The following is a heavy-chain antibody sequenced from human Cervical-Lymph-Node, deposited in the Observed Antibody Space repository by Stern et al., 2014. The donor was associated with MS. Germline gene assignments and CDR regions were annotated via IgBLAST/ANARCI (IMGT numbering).Heavy chain of an antibody. J-gene: IGHJ6*02. D-gene: IGHD4-17*01. CDR2: IYWDADE. Sequence: QITLKESGPTLVKPTQTLTLTCTFSGFSLNTSGEGVGWIRQPPGKALEWLAVIYWDADERYSPSLSSRLTITKDTSKNQVVLTMANMDPVDTGTYYCAHTTVTFDEVYGLDVWGQGTTVTVSS. CDR3: AHTTVTFDEVYGLDV. V-gene: IGHV2-5*02. CDR1: GFSLNTSGEG.